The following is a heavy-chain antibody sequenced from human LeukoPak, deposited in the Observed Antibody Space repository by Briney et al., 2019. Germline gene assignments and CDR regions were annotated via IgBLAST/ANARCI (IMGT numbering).Heavy chain of an antibody. V-gene: IGHV4-30-4*01. CDR3: ARGDSSTWSFKI. CDR2: IYYSGST. J-gene: IGHJ4*02. CDR1: GGSISSGDYY. Sequence: SQTLSLTCTVSGGSISSGDYYRSWIRQPPGKGLEWIAYIYYSGSTSYNPSLKSRVTISVDTPKNQFSLKLNSVTAADTAVYYCARGDSSTWSFKIWGQGTLVTVSS. D-gene: IGHD6-13*01.